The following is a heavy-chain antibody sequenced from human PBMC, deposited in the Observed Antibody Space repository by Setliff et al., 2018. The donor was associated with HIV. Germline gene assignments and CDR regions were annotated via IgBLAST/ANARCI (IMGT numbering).Heavy chain of an antibody. D-gene: IGHD5-18*01. J-gene: IGHJ6*02. CDR1: GVSISSYY. V-gene: IGHV4-59*01. CDR2: IFPGGAT. Sequence: NPSETLSLTCTVSGVSISSYYWSWIRHSPGKGLEWIGIIFPGGATNYNPSLTSRVTISVDTSKNHLFLKLTSVTAADTAVYYCAREKRQIWSTDYYYHYGLDVWGQGITVTVSS. CDR3: AREKRQIWSTDYYYHYGLDV.